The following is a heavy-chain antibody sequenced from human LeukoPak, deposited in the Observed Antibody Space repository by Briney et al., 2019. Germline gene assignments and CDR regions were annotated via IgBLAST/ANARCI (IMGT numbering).Heavy chain of an antibody. J-gene: IGHJ4*02. V-gene: IGHV3-33*08. CDR1: GFTFSSYG. CDR2: IWYDGSNK. Sequence: TGRSLRLSCAASGFTFSSYGMHWVRQAPGKGLEWVAVIWYDGSNKYYADSVKGRFSISKDNSKNTLYLQMNSLKTEDTAVYYCTSPTHDYSNWPSYYWGQGTLVTVSS. D-gene: IGHD4-11*01. CDR3: TSPTHDYSNWPSYY.